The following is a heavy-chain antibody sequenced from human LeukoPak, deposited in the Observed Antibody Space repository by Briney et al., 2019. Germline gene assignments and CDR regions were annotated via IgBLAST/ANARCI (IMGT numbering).Heavy chain of an antibody. J-gene: IGHJ4*02. D-gene: IGHD2-15*01. CDR1: GFTFSSYA. Sequence: GGSLRLSCAASGFTFSSYAMSWVRLAPEKGLEWVSAISGSGGSTYYADSLKGRFTISRDNSKNTLYLQMNSLRADDTAVYYCANLRGRGAYACSGSGCYSYWGQGTLVTVSP. CDR3: ANLRGRGAYACSGSGCYSY. CDR2: ISGSGGST. V-gene: IGHV3-23*01.